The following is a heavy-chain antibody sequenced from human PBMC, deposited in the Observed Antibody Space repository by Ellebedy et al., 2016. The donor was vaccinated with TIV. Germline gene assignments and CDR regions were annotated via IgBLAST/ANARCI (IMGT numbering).Heavy chain of an antibody. CDR1: GYSFTTYW. CDR2: IYPSDSDT. V-gene: IGHV5-51*01. Sequence: GESLKISCKGSGYSFTTYWIAWVRQMPGKGLEWMGIIYPSDSDTRYSPSFQGQVTISADKSISTAYLQWSSLKASDTAMYYCATHKLRVVVTASYGMDVWGQGTTVTVSS. D-gene: IGHD2-21*02. CDR3: ATHKLRVVVTASYGMDV. J-gene: IGHJ6*02.